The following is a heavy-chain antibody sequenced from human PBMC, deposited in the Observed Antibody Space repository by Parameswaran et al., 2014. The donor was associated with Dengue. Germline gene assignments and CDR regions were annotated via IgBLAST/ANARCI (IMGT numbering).Heavy chain of an antibody. V-gene: IGHV4-59*12. D-gene: IGHD6-19*01. CDR2: ISYSGST. CDR3: ARTYSSGPDDY. Sequence: RWIRQPPGKGLEWIGYISYSGSTNYNPSLKSRVAISIDTSKNQFSLKLSSVTAADTAVYYCARTYSSGPDDYWGQGTLVTVSS. J-gene: IGHJ4*02.